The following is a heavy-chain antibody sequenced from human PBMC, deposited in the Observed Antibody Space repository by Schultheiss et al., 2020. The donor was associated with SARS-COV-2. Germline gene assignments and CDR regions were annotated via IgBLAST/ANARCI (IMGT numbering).Heavy chain of an antibody. CDR1: GFSLRNYA. Sequence: GGSLRLSCAASGFSLRNYALNWVRQAPGKGLEWVSLVSVGGDSTYYAESVKGRFIVSRDSSKNTLYLQMNSLRDEDTAVYYCAKDREYDNRSYFIGGNGMDVWGQGTTVTVSS. J-gene: IGHJ6*02. V-gene: IGHV3-23*01. CDR2: VSVGGDST. D-gene: IGHD3-22*01. CDR3: AKDREYDNRSYFIGGNGMDV.